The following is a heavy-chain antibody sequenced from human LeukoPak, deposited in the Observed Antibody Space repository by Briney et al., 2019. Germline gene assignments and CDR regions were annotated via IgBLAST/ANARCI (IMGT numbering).Heavy chain of an antibody. J-gene: IGHJ6*02. CDR2: INPNSGGT. D-gene: IGHD6-25*01. V-gene: IGHV1-2*02. CDR1: GYTFTGYC. Sequence: ASVKVSCKASGYTFTGYCMHWVRQAPGQGLEWMGWINPNSGGTNYAQKFQGRVTMTRDTSISTAYMELSRLRSDDTAVYYCAREVAASVVDGMDVWGQGTTVTVSS. CDR3: AREVAASVVDGMDV.